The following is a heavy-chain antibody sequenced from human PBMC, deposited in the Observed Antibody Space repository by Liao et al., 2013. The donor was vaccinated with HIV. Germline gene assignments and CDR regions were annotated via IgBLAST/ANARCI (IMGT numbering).Heavy chain of an antibody. CDR2: ISSSGGA. Sequence: QVQLQESGPGLVKPSETLALTCTVSGGSFGTYYWSWIRQPAGKGLEWIGRISSSGGANYNPSLNSRVTMSLDTTKNQFSLNLNSVTAADTAVYYCARERGFLDFWGQGTLVAVSS. D-gene: IGHD3-10*01. V-gene: IGHV4-4*07. CDR1: GGSFGTYY. J-gene: IGHJ4*02. CDR3: ARERGFLDF.